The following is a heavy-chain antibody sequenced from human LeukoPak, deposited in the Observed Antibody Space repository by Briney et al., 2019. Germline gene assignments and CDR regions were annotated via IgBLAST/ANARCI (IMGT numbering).Heavy chain of an antibody. Sequence: ASVKASCKASGYTFTGYYMHWVRQAPGQGLEWMGWINPNSGGTNYAQKFQGRVTMTRDTSISTAYMELSRLRSDDTAVYYCARGYYDSSGYYQTSLDYWGQGTLVTVSS. CDR1: GYTFTGYY. J-gene: IGHJ4*02. D-gene: IGHD3-22*01. CDR3: ARGYYDSSGYYQTSLDY. V-gene: IGHV1-2*02. CDR2: INPNSGGT.